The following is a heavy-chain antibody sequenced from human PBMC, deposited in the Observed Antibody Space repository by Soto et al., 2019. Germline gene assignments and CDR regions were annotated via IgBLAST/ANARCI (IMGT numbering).Heavy chain of an antibody. CDR3: ARYIVVVVAAVYYFDY. J-gene: IGHJ4*02. CDR1: GFTFSSYA. V-gene: IGHV3-23*01. CDR2: ISGSGGGT. D-gene: IGHD2-15*01. Sequence: LRLSCAASGFTFSSYAMSWVRQAPGKGLEWVSPISGSGGGTYYADPVKGRFTISRDNGKNTLYLQMNSLRAEDTAVYYCARYIVVVVAAVYYFDYWGQGTLVTVSS.